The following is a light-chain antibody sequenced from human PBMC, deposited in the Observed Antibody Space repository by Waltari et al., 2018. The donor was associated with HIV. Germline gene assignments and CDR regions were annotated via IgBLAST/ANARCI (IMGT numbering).Light chain of an antibody. V-gene: IGLV2-14*01. CDR2: EVI. CDR1: SGDIGGHDS. Sequence: QSALTQPASVSGSPGQSIPISCTGTSGDIGGHDSVSWYQQHPGKVPKLIIYEVIYRPSGVSSRFSGSKSGNAASLTISGLQAEDEADYYCTSRTSSSSFYVFGSGTRVIV. CDR3: TSRTSSSSFYV. J-gene: IGLJ1*01.